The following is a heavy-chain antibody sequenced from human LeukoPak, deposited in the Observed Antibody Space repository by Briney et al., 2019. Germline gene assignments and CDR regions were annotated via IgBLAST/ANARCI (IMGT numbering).Heavy chain of an antibody. CDR2: ISAYNGNT. J-gene: IGHJ4*02. Sequence: ASVKVSCKASGYTFTSYGISWVRQAPGQGLEWMGWISAYNGNTNYAQKLQGRVTMTTDTSTSTAYMELRSLRSDDTAVYYCAREESIAAGGVNFDYWGQGTLVTVSS. D-gene: IGHD6-6*01. CDR3: AREESIAAGGVNFDY. V-gene: IGHV1-18*04. CDR1: GYTFTSYG.